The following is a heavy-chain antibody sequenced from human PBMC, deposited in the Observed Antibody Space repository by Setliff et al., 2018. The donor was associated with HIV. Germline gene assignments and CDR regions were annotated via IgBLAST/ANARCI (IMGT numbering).Heavy chain of an antibody. D-gene: IGHD1-26*01. J-gene: IGHJ4*02. CDR2: INHSGST. CDR1: GGSFSGSY. CDR3: ASRRAAMWHGLFVGFEN. Sequence: SETLSLTCAVYGGSFSGSYWSWIRQPPGKGLEWIGEINHSGSTNYSPSLKSRVTISVDTSKNQFSPKLSSVTAADTAVYYCASRRAAMWHGLFVGFENWGQGTLVTVSS. V-gene: IGHV4-34*01.